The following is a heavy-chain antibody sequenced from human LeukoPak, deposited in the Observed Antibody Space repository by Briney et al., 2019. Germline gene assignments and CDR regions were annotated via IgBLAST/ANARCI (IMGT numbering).Heavy chain of an antibody. CDR1: GFTFSTYW. V-gene: IGHV3-7*04. D-gene: IGHD5-12*01. J-gene: IGHJ4*02. Sequence: GGSLRLSCAASGFTFSTYWMTWVRQAPGKGLEWVANMKQDGSEKYYVDSVKGRFTISRDNAKNSLYLQMNSLRAEDTAVFYCARDGTYTDYDPDFDIWGQGTLVTVSS. CDR3: ARDGTYTDYDPDFDI. CDR2: MKQDGSEK.